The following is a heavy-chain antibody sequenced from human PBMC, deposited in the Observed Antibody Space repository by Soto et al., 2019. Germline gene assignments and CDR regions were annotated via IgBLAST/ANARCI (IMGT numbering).Heavy chain of an antibody. J-gene: IGHJ4*02. CDR2: THHSGST. Sequence: PSETLSLTCAVSHDSVSSGYYWAWIRQPPGKGLEWIGSTHHSGSTYYNTSLKSRVTILVDSSKNQFSLKVRYVTAEDTAVYYCAKDLGKTDMAHWGQGNQVTVYS. D-gene: IGHD5-18*01. CDR3: AKDLGKTDMAH. CDR1: HDSVSSGYY. V-gene: IGHV4-38-2*02.